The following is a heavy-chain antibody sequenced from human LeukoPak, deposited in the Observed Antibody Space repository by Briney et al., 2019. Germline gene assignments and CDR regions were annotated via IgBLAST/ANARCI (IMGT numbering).Heavy chain of an antibody. CDR2: IIPIFGTA. CDR3: ASPSDYGDYPTGLYYYYGMDV. J-gene: IGHJ6*02. D-gene: IGHD4-17*01. V-gene: IGHV1-69*13. CDR1: GGTFSSYA. Sequence: SVNVSCKASGGTFSSYAISWVRQAPGQGLEWMGGIIPIFGTANYAQKFQGRVTITADESTSTAYMELSSLRSEDTAVYYCASPSDYGDYPTGLYYYYGMDVWGQGTTVTVSS.